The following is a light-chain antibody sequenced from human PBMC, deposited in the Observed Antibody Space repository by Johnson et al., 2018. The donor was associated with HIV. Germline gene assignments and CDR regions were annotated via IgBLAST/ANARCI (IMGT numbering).Light chain of an antibody. V-gene: IGLV1-51*02. CDR3: GTWDDSLSALYV. J-gene: IGLJ1*01. CDR1: NSNIGNNY. Sequence: QSVLTQPPSVSAAPGQKVTISCSGSNSNIGNNYVSWYQHLPGTTPKLLIYENNKRPSGIPDRFSGSKSGTSATLGITGLQTGDEADYYCGTWDDSLSALYVFGTGTKVTVL. CDR2: ENN.